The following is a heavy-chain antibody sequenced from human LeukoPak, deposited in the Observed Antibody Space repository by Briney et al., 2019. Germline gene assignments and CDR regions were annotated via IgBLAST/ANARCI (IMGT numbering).Heavy chain of an antibody. CDR3: ARERYCSSTSCQRLFDP. CDR1: GYSFTSYW. Sequence: GESLKISCKGSGYSFTSYWIGWVRQAPGQRLEWMGWINAGNGNTKYSQKFQGRVTITRDTSASTAYMELSSLRSEDTAVYYCARERYCSSTSCQRLFDPWGQGTLVTVSS. CDR2: INAGNGNT. J-gene: IGHJ5*02. V-gene: IGHV1-3*01. D-gene: IGHD2-2*01.